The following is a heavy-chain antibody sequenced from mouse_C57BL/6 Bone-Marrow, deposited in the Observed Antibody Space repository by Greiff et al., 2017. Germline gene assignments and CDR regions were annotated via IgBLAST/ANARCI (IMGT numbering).Heavy chain of an antibody. Sequence: QVQLQQPGAELVKPGASVKLSCKASGYTFTSYWMHWVQQRPGQGLEWIGMIQPNSGSTKYNEQFKSTAKLSVDKSSSTVYMQLSSLTSEDAAVYDIANKGGLLSFDYWGQGTTLTVSS. J-gene: IGHJ2*01. CDR1: GYTFTSYW. V-gene: IGHV1-64*01. CDR3: ANKGGLLSFDY. D-gene: IGHD2-3*01. CDR2: IQPNSGST.